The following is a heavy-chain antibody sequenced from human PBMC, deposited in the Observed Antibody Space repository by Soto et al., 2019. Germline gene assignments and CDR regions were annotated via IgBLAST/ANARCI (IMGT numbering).Heavy chain of an antibody. J-gene: IGHJ6*03. D-gene: IGHD6-13*01. Sequence: QVQLQESGPGLVKPSQTLSLTCVVSGGSIINGGYYWSWIRQHPGKGLEWIGAIYFSGSTYYNPSLKSRVTISVATPKNQFSLKLSSVTAADTAVYYCARDSHSQQPNHRWGGGYMDVWGKGTTVTVSS. CDR3: ARDSHSQQPNHRWGGGYMDV. CDR1: GGSIINGGYY. V-gene: IGHV4-31*11. CDR2: IYFSGST.